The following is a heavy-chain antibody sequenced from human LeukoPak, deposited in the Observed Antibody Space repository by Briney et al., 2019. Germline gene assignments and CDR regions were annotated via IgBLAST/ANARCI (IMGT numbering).Heavy chain of an antibody. CDR3: AKGGYKVPLYCSSTSCYALYFDY. D-gene: IGHD2-2*01. V-gene: IGHV3-23*01. CDR2: ISGSGGST. J-gene: IGHJ4*02. CDR1: GFTFSSYA. Sequence: GGSLRLSCAASGFTFSSYAMSWVRQAPGKGLEWVSAISGSGGSTYYADSVKGRFTISRDNSKNTLYLQMNSLRAEDTAVYYCAKGGYKVPLYCSSTSCYALYFDYWGQGTLVTVSS.